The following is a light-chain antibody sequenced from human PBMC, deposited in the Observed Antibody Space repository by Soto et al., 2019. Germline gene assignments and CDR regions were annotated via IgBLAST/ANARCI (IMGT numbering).Light chain of an antibody. J-gene: IGKJ5*01. CDR2: GAS. Sequence: MMLTLGPGRLIMSQGERVTLSCRASQSVTTRLAWYQHKPGQAPRLLMSGASSRASGVPVRFSGSGSGTDFTLTISRLEAEDCALYYCQQYGGSPITFCLGTRLENK. CDR1: QSVTTR. V-gene: IGKV3-20*01. CDR3: QQYGGSPIT.